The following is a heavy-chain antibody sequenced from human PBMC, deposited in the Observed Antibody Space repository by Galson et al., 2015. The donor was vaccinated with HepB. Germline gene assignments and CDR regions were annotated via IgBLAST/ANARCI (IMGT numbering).Heavy chain of an antibody. J-gene: IGHJ4*02. D-gene: IGHD5-24*01. Sequence: SLRLSCAASGFTFRSYAMNWVRQAPGKGLEWVSYISRSSSTIYYADSVKGRFTISRDNAKNSLYLQMSSLRAEDTAVYYCAREFALEMGGDYWGQGTLVTVSS. CDR2: ISRSSSTI. V-gene: IGHV3-48*03. CDR3: AREFALEMGGDY. CDR1: GFTFRSYA.